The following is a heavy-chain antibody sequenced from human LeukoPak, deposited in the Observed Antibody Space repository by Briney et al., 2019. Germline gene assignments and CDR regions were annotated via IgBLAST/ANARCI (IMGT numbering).Heavy chain of an antibody. CDR2: IKRDGSQK. V-gene: IGHV3-7*01. CDR1: GFSFSSNW. J-gene: IGHJ5*02. Sequence: GGSLRLSCAAPGFSFSSNWMGWVRQAPGKGLEWVAHIKRDGSQKYYLDSVKGRFTISRDNVKNSLYLQMNSLRVEDTAVYYCARLGLEVGGPNWFDPWGQGTLVTVSS. CDR3: ARLGLEVGGPNWFDP. D-gene: IGHD1-1*01.